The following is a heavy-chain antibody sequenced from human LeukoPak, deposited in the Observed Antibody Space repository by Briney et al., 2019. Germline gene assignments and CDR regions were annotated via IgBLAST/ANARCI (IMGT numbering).Heavy chain of an antibody. Sequence: GASVKVSCKASGGTFSSYAISWVRQAPGQGLEWMGRIIPILGIANYAQKFQGRVTITADKSTSTAYMELSSLRSEDTAVYYCAREEERGAYDSSGYYPDYWGQGTLVTVSS. CDR3: AREEERGAYDSSGYYPDY. CDR2: IIPILGIA. V-gene: IGHV1-69*04. CDR1: GGTFSSYA. D-gene: IGHD3-22*01. J-gene: IGHJ4*02.